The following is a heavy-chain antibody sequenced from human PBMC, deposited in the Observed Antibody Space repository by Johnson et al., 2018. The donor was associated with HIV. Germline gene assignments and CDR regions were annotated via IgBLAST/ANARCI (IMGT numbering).Heavy chain of an antibody. Sequence: VQLVESGGGVVQPGRSLRLSCAASGFTFSSYAMHWVRQAPGKGLEGVSGLTWNGGSPGYADSVKGRFTISRDNAKNFLYLQMNSLRAEDTALYFCARGDDPGIAVALVWGQGTMVTVSS. D-gene: IGHD6-13*01. CDR1: GFTFSSYA. CDR3: ARGDDPGIAVALV. J-gene: IGHJ3*01. CDR2: LTWNGGSP. V-gene: IGHV3-20*04.